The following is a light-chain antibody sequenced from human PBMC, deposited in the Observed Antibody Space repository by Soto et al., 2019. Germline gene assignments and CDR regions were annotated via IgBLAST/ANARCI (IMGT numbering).Light chain of an antibody. CDR3: MSFTTSTSYV. Sequence: SVPTQPASLSGSPGQSITISCTGTTRDVGAYTSVSWYQLHPGLAPKLMIYEVTNRPSGVSNRFSGSKSGNTASLTISGLQPEDEADYYCMSFTTSTSYVFGTGTKVTV. J-gene: IGLJ1*01. CDR2: EVT. CDR1: TRDVGAYTS. V-gene: IGLV2-14*01.